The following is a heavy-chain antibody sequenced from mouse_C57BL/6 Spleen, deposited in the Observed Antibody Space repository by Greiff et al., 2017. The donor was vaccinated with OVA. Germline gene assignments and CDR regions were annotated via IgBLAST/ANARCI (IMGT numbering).Heavy chain of an antibody. Sequence: EVKLMESGGGLVKPGGSLKLSCAASGFTFSDYGMHWVRQAPEKGLEWVAYISSGSSTIYYADTVKGRFTISRDNAKNTLFLQMTSLRSEDTAMYYCAREDYDYDGAMDDWGQGTSVTVAS. CDR3: AREDYDYDGAMDD. J-gene: IGHJ4*01. CDR1: GFTFSDYG. D-gene: IGHD2-4*01. V-gene: IGHV5-17*01. CDR2: ISSGSSTI.